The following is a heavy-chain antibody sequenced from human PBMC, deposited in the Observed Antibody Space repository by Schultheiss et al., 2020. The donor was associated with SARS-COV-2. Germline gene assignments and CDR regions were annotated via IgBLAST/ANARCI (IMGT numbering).Heavy chain of an antibody. CDR1: GFTFSNAW. CDR3: ARERYCSSTSCWDAFDI. D-gene: IGHD2-2*01. CDR2: IKQDGSEK. J-gene: IGHJ3*02. V-gene: IGHV3-7*01. Sequence: GGSLRLSCAASGFTFSNAWMSWVRQAPGKGLEWVANIKQDGSEKYYVDSVKGRFTISRDNAKNSLYLQMNSLRAEDTAVYYCARERYCSSTSCWDAFDIWGQGTMVTVSS.